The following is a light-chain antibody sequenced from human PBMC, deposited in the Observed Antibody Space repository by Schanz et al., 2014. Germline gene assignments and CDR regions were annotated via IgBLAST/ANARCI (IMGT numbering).Light chain of an antibody. Sequence: QSALTQPASVSGSPGQSITISCTGTSSDVGSYNLVSWYQQHPGKAPKLMIYEDTKRPSGVSNRFSGSKSGNTASLTISGLQAEDEADYYCCSYAGTNNFGVFGGGTKVTVL. CDR3: CSYAGTNNFGV. V-gene: IGLV2-23*02. J-gene: IGLJ3*02. CDR2: EDT. CDR1: SSDVGSYNL.